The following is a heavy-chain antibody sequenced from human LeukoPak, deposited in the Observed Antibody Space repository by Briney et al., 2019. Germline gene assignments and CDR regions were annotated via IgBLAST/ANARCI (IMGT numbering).Heavy chain of an antibody. CDR3: AREGGGYTSGSFDY. Sequence: GGSLRLSCAASGFTFSPYAMNWVRQAPGKGLEWVSYISSSGSTIYYGDSVKGRFTISRDNAKNSLYLQMNSLRAEDTAVYYCAREGGGYTSGSFDYWGQGTLVTVSS. CDR1: GFTFSPYA. J-gene: IGHJ4*02. V-gene: IGHV3-48*03. D-gene: IGHD5-18*01. CDR2: ISSSGSTI.